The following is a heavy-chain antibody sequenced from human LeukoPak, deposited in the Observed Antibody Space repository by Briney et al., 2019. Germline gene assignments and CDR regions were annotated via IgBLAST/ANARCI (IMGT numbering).Heavy chain of an antibody. D-gene: IGHD3-22*01. J-gene: IGHJ4*02. CDR3: ARAGYYATSGPDY. Sequence: ASVKVSCKASGNTFTAYYKYWVRQAPGQGLEWMGWVNPNSGGTKSAQKFQGRVTMTRDTSISTAYMELSRLISDDTAVYYCARAGYYATSGPDYWGQGTLVTVSS. V-gene: IGHV1-2*02. CDR2: VNPNSGGT. CDR1: GNTFTAYY.